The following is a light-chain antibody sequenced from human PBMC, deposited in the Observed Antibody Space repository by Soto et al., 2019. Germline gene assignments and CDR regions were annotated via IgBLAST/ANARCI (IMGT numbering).Light chain of an antibody. Sequence: QPVLTQPASVSGSPGQSITISCTGTSSDFGGYNYVSWYQQLPGKAPKLMIYDVSNRPSGVSNRFSGSKSGNTASLTISGLQAEDEADYYCSSYTSTSTYVVFGGGTKLTVL. V-gene: IGLV2-14*03. CDR2: DVS. J-gene: IGLJ2*01. CDR1: SSDFGGYNY. CDR3: SSYTSTSTYVV.